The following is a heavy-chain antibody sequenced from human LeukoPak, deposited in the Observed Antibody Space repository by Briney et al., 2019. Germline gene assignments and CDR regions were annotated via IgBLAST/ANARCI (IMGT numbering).Heavy chain of an antibody. J-gene: IGHJ4*02. CDR2: INSDGSST. CDR3: TRGGRSVMLDS. CDR1: GFTFSNYW. Sequence: PGGSLRLSCAASGFTFSNYWMYWVRQAPGRGLVWASRINSDGSSTSYADSVRGRFTISRDNAENTVSLQMNSLRVEDTAVYFCTRGGRSVMLDSWGQGTLVTVSS. D-gene: IGHD1-26*01. V-gene: IGHV3-74*01.